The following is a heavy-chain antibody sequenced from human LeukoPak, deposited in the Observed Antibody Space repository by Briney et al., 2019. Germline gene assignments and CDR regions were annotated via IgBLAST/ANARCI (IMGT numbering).Heavy chain of an antibody. J-gene: IGHJ5*02. CDR2: ISSSSSYI. CDR3: ARETVVVVAATVLNWFDP. D-gene: IGHD2-15*01. CDR1: GFTFSSYS. Sequence: GGSQRLSCAASGFTFSSYSMNWVRQAPGKGLEWVSSISSSSSYIYYADSVKGRFTISRDNAKNSLYLQMNSLRAEDTAVYYCARETVVVVAATVLNWFDPWGQGTLVTVSS. V-gene: IGHV3-21*01.